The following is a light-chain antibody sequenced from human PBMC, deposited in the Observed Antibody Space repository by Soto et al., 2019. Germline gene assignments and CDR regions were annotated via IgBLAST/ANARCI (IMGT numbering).Light chain of an antibody. CDR1: SSDIGGYNY. J-gene: IGLJ1*01. CDR2: EVS. V-gene: IGLV2-14*01. Sequence: QSALTQPRSVSGSPGQSVTISCTGTSSDIGGYNYVSWSQQHPGKAPQLMIYEVSNRPSGVSNRFSGSKSGNTASLTISGLQAEDEADYYCSSYTSSSTFVFGTGTKVTVL. CDR3: SSYTSSSTFV.